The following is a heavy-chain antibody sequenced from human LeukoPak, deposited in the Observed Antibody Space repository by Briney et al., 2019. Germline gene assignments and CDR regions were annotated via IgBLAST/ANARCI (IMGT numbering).Heavy chain of an antibody. Sequence: ASVKVSCKASGYTFTSYAMHWVRQAPGQRLEWMGWINAGNGNTKYSQKFQGRVTITRDTSASTAYMELRSLRSDDTAVYYCARGPYTIFGVVISPFDYWGQGTLVTVSS. CDR1: GYTFTSYA. V-gene: IGHV1-3*01. CDR3: ARGPYTIFGVVISPFDY. CDR2: INAGNGNT. D-gene: IGHD3-3*01. J-gene: IGHJ4*02.